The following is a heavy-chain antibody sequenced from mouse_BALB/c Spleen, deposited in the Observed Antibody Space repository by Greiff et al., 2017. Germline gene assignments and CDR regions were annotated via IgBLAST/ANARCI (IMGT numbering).Heavy chain of an antibody. Sequence: EVQVVESGGGLVKPGGSLKLSCAASGFAFSSYDMSWVRQTPEKRLEWVAYISSGGGSTYYPDTVKGRFTISRDNAKNTLYLQMSSLKSEDTAMYYCASPGYGNYFAYWGQGTLVTVSA. V-gene: IGHV5-12-1*01. J-gene: IGHJ3*01. CDR1: GFAFSSYD. CDR2: ISSGGGST. CDR3: ASPGYGNYFAY. D-gene: IGHD2-10*02.